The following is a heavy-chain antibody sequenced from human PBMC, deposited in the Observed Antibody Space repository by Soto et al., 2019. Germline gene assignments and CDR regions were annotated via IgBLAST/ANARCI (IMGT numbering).Heavy chain of an antibody. V-gene: IGHV3-48*01. J-gene: IGHJ4*02. Sequence: PGGSLRPSCAASGFTFSSYSMNWVRQAPGKGLEWVSYISSSSTIYYADSVKGRFTISRDNAKNSLYLQMNSLRAEDTAVYYCARDTEYCSGGSCANFDYWGQGTLVTVSS. CDR2: ISSSSTI. CDR1: GFTFSSYS. D-gene: IGHD2-15*01. CDR3: ARDTEYCSGGSCANFDY.